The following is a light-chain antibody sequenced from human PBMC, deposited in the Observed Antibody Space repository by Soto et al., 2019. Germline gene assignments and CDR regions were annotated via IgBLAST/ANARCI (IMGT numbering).Light chain of an antibody. V-gene: IGKV3-20*01. Sequence: EIVMTQYPGTLSFSPWDRSTLSFMASQSVSSSYLAWYQQKPGQPPRLLIYGASSRATGIPDRFSGSGSGTDFTLTISRLEPEDFAVFYCQHYDSLPITFGQGTRLEIK. J-gene: IGKJ5*01. CDR3: QHYDSLPIT. CDR1: QSVSSSY. CDR2: GAS.